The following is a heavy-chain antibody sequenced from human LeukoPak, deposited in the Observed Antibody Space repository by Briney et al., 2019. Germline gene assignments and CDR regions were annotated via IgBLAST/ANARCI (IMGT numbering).Heavy chain of an antibody. CDR1: GFTFSSYG. J-gene: IGHJ4*02. CDR3: AKDRRFRSSWYFGWYFDY. D-gene: IGHD6-13*01. CDR2: ISYDGSNK. Sequence: PGGSLRLSCAASGFTFSSYGMHWVRQAPGKGLEWVAVISYDGSNKYYADSVKGRFTISRDNSKNTPYLQMNSLRAEDTAVYYCAKDRRFRSSWYFGWYFDYWGQGTLVTVSS. V-gene: IGHV3-30*18.